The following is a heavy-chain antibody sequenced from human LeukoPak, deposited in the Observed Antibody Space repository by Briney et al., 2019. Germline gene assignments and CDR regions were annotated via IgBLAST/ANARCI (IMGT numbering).Heavy chain of an antibody. D-gene: IGHD2-2*01. V-gene: IGHV3-21*01. CDR3: ASDYQGGFAP. CDR1: GFTFSSYS. CDR2: ISSGSSYK. Sequence: PGGSLRLSCAASGFTFSSYSVNWVRQAPGKGLEWVSSISSGSSYKYYADSAKGRFTISRDNTKNSLYLQMNTLRAEDTAVYYCASDYQGGFAPWGQGTLVTVSS. J-gene: IGHJ5*02.